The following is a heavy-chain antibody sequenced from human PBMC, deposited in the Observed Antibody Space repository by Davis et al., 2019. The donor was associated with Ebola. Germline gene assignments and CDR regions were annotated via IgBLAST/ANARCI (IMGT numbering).Heavy chain of an antibody. CDR3: ARAPRGTEGALYYYYGMDV. V-gene: IGHV3-74*01. Sequence: HTGGSLRLSCAASGFTFSSYWMHWVRQAPGKGLVWVSRINSDGSSTSYADSVKGRFTISRDNAENTLYLQLNSLRAEDTAVYYCARAPRGTEGALYYYYGMDVWGQGTTVTVSS. CDR2: INSDGSST. CDR1: GFTFSSYW. D-gene: IGHD1-26*01. J-gene: IGHJ6*02.